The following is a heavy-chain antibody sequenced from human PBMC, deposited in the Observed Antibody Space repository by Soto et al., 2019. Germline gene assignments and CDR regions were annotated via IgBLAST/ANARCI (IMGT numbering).Heavy chain of an antibody. Sequence: SETLSLTCTVSGGSISGYYWNWIRQPPGKGLEWIGYISHRGSTNYKSSLKSRVIISVDTSKSQFSLNLNSVTAADTAVYYCARGSPYRPGSYLSPFDYWGQGTLVTVSS. CDR1: GGSISGYY. J-gene: IGHJ4*02. D-gene: IGHD3-10*01. CDR2: ISHRGST. CDR3: ARGSPYRPGSYLSPFDY. V-gene: IGHV4-59*01.